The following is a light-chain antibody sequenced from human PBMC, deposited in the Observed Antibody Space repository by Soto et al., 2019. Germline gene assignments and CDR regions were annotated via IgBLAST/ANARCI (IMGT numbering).Light chain of an antibody. CDR2: DAS. CDR3: QQRSNWTLT. CDR1: QSVTSY. J-gene: IGKJ4*01. V-gene: IGKV3-11*01. Sequence: EILLTQSPATLSLSPGERATLSWGASQSVTSYLAWYQQRPGQAPRLLIYDASNRATGIPARLTGSGYGTDFTITISSIETEDFEVYYCQQRSNWTLTFGGGTKVDIK.